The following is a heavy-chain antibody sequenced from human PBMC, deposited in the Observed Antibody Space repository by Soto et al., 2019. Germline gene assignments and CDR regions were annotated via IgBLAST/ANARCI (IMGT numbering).Heavy chain of an antibody. CDR1: GFTFSSTA. J-gene: IGHJ6*02. D-gene: IGHD3-10*01. CDR3: AKEGTHFYYPGMDV. CDR2: ISGSGGNT. Sequence: HPGGSLRLSCTASGFTFSSTAMSWVRQAPGKGLECVSVISGSGGNTYYADSVKGRFTISRDNSKNTLYLQMNSLRAEDTAVYYCAKEGTHFYYPGMDVWGQGTTVTSP. V-gene: IGHV3-23*01.